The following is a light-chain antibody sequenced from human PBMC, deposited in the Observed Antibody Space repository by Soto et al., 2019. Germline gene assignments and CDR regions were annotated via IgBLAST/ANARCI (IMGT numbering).Light chain of an antibody. CDR2: YVD. V-gene: IGLV2-14*03. CDR3: CSYADGSIYF. Sequence: QSALAQPPSVSLSPGQSITISCTGTSRDVGAYDYVSWYLQYPDKAPQLLIYYVDHRPSGVSSRFSGSKSGNTASLTISGLQAEDEGDYYCCSYADGSIYFFGTGTKVTVL. J-gene: IGLJ1*01. CDR1: SRDVGAYDY.